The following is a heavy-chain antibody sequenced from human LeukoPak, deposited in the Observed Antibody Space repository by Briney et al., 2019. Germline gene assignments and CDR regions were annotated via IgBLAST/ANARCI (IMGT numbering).Heavy chain of an antibody. V-gene: IGHV1-18*01. J-gene: IGHJ4*02. CDR3: ARVEGTMIGTY. Sequence: ASVKVSCTASGYTFTSYGISWVRQAPGQGLEWMGLISAYNGDTNYAQKLQGRVTMTTDTTTSTAYMELRSLRSAHPAVSYCARVEGTMIGTYWGQATLVTVSS. CDR1: GYTFTSYG. D-gene: IGHD3-22*01. CDR2: ISAYNGDT.